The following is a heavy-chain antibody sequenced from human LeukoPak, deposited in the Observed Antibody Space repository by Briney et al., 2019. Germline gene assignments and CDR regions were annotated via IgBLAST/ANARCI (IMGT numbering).Heavy chain of an antibody. J-gene: IGHJ4*02. CDR2: ISSSSSYI. Sequence: GGSLRLSCAASGFTFSSYSMNWVRQAPGKGLEWVSSISSSSSYIYYADSVKGRFTISRDNAKNSLYLQMNSLRAEDTAVYYCASMGRADFDYWGQGTLVTVSS. V-gene: IGHV3-21*01. CDR3: ASMGRADFDY. CDR1: GFTFSSYS. D-gene: IGHD1-26*01.